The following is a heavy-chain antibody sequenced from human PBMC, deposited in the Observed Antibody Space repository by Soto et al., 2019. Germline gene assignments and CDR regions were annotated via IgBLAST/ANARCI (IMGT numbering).Heavy chain of an antibody. CDR3: ARGTTTVTHYYFDY. CDR1: GGSFSGYY. J-gene: IGHJ4*02. Sequence: QVQLQQWGAGLLKPSETLSLTCAVYGGSFSGYYWSWIRQPPGKGLEWIGEINHSGSTNYNPSLKSRVTISVDTSKNQSSLKLSSVTAADTAVYYCARGTTTVTHYYFDYWGQGTLVTVSS. D-gene: IGHD4-17*01. CDR2: INHSGST. V-gene: IGHV4-34*01.